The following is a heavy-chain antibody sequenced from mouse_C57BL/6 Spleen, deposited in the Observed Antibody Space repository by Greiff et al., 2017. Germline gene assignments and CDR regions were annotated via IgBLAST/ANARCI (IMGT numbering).Heavy chain of an antibody. J-gene: IGHJ2*01. CDR1: GYTFTEYT. CDR3: ARQGPLGPLFDY. Sequence: LVKPGASVKLPCKASGYTFTEYTIHWVKQRSGQGLEWTGRFYPGSGSIKYNEKFKDKATLTADKSSSTVYMELSRLTSEDSAVYFCARQGPLGPLFDYWGQGTTLTVSS. CDR2: FYPGSGSI. V-gene: IGHV1-62-2*01. D-gene: IGHD4-1*01.